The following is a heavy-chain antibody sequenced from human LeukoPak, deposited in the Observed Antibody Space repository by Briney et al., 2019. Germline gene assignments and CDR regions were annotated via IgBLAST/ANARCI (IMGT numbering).Heavy chain of an antibody. CDR2: IYYSGST. J-gene: IGHJ3*02. CDR1: GGSISSYY. Sequence: PSETLSLTCTVSGGSISSYYWSWIRQPPGKGLEWTGYIYYSGSTNYNPSLKSRVTISVDTSKNQFSLKLSSVTAADTAVYYCARATVTTRDAFDIWGQGTMVTVSS. V-gene: IGHV4-59*01. D-gene: IGHD4-11*01. CDR3: ARATVTTRDAFDI.